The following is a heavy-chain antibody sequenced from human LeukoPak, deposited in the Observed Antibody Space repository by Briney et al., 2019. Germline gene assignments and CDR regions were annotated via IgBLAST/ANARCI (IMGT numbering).Heavy chain of an antibody. D-gene: IGHD3-9*01. CDR1: GLTFSSYS. V-gene: IGHV3-21*01. J-gene: IGHJ4*02. CDR2: ISSSSSYI. CDR3: ARDPLLRYFDW. Sequence: GGSLRLSCAASGLTFSSYSMNWVRQAPGKGLEWVSSISSSSSYIYYADSVKGRFTISRDNAKNSLYLQTNSLRAEDTAVYYCARDPLLRYFDWWGQGTLVTVSS.